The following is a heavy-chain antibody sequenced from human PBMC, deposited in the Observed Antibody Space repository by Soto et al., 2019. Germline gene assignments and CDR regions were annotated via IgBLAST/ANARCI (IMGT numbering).Heavy chain of an antibody. Sequence: QVQLVQSGAEVKEPGASVKVSCKTSGYTFTAYYMHWVRQAPGQGLKWMGWVNPSSGDTDYAQDFHGRVTLTRDTSVNTVYMELSGLNSDDTALYYCARDRQYGDYGYSFDFWGQGTLVTVSS. J-gene: IGHJ4*02. CDR3: ARDRQYGDYGYSFDF. D-gene: IGHD4-17*01. CDR1: GYTFTAYY. V-gene: IGHV1-2*02. CDR2: VNPSSGDT.